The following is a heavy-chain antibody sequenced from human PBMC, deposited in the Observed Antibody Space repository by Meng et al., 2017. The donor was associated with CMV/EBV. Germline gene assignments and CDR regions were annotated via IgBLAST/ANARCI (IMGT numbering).Heavy chain of an antibody. D-gene: IGHD3-16*01. Sequence: SETLSLTCTVPGGSISSHVWRWIRQPAGKGLEWIGRIYSSGGTHYNPSLKSRVTMSVDTSKNQYSLQLNSVTAADTAVYYCASLGGGYWGQGTLVTVSS. CDR1: GGSISSHV. CDR3: ASLGGGY. J-gene: IGHJ4*02. CDR2: IYSSGGT. V-gene: IGHV4-4*07.